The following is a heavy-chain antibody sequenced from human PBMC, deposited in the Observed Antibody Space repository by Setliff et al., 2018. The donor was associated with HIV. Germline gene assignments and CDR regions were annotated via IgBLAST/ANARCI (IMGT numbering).Heavy chain of an antibody. J-gene: IGHJ6*03. Sequence: PGGSLRLSCGASGFTFSEIEANWVRQAPGKGLEWVSYITKNGDAMYYADSVKGRFTVSRDNVKNLVYLQMNSLRVEDTAVYYCARCPRYCSGSGCDPQYSHMDVWGQGTTVTVSS. CDR2: ITKNGDAM. CDR3: ARCPRYCSGSGCDPQYSHMDV. CDR1: GFTFSEIE. D-gene: IGHD2-15*01. V-gene: IGHV3-48*03.